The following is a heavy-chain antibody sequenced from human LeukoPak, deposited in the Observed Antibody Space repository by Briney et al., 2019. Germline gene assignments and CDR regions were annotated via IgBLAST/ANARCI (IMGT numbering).Heavy chain of an antibody. CDR2: IAGDGAS. CDR3: AKGPNFGSWRVVDY. V-gene: IGHV3-23*01. J-gene: IGHJ4*02. D-gene: IGHD3-10*01. CDR1: DSSFRSHD. Sequence: GGSLTLSCAASDSSFRSHDMSWVRQTLEKGLEWVSSIAGDGASFYADSVRGRFTISRDKSQNILYLQMNSLRADDTAIYYCAKGPNFGSWRVVDYWGQGSLVTVSS.